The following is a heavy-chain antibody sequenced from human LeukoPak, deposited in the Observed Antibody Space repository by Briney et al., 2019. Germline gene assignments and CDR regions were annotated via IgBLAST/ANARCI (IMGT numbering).Heavy chain of an antibody. Sequence: GGSLRLSCAASGFTFSSYSMNWVRQAPGKGLGWVSYISSSSSTIYYADSVKGRFTISRDNAKNSLYLQMNSLRAEDTAVYYCARDDDAYFDYWGQGTLVTVSS. V-gene: IGHV3-48*01. J-gene: IGHJ4*02. CDR3: ARDDDAYFDY. CDR2: ISSSSSTI. CDR1: GFTFSSYS. D-gene: IGHD1-1*01.